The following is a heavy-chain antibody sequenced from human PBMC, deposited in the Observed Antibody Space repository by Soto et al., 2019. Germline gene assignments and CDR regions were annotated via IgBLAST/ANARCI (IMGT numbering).Heavy chain of an antibody. J-gene: IGHJ4*02. CDR3: AKDRYSGYDSGPRFDY. CDR2: ISYDGSNK. Sequence: GGSLRLSCAASGFTFSSYGMHWVRQAPGKGLEWVAVISYDGSNKYYADSVKGRFTISRDNSKNTLYLQMNSLRAEDTAVYYCAKDRYSGYDSGPRFDYWGQGTLVTVSS. CDR1: GFTFSSYG. D-gene: IGHD5-12*01. V-gene: IGHV3-30*18.